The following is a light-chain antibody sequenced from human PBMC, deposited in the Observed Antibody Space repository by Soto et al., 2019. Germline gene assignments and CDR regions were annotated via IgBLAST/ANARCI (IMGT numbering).Light chain of an antibody. Sequence: EIVVTQSTSTLSLSPGERATLSCRASQSVSNNYLAWYQQKPGQAPRLLIYGASNRATGIPDRFSGSGSGTDFTLTISRLEPEDFAVYYCQQYGSSTGTSGQGTKVDIK. CDR1: QSVSNNY. CDR2: GAS. CDR3: QQYGSSTGT. V-gene: IGKV3-20*01. J-gene: IGKJ1*01.